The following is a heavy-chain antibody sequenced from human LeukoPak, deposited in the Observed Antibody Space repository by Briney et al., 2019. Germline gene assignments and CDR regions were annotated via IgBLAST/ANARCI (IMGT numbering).Heavy chain of an antibody. CDR1: GFTFSSYG. CDR3: ANFDYDSSGYSGHAFDI. J-gene: IGHJ3*02. Sequence: GGSLRLSCAASGFTFSSYGMSWVRQAPGKGLEWVSAISGSGGSTYYTDSVKGRFTISRDNPKNTLYLQMNSLRAEDTAVYYCANFDYDSSGYSGHAFDIWGQGTMVTVSS. D-gene: IGHD3-22*01. V-gene: IGHV3-23*01. CDR2: ISGSGGST.